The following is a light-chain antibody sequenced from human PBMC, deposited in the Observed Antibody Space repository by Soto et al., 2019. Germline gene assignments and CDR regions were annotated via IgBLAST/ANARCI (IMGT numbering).Light chain of an antibody. CDR1: SSDVGAHNF. V-gene: IGLV2-14*01. J-gene: IGLJ1*01. Sequence: QSALTQPASVSGSPGQSITISCTGTSSDVGAHNFVSWYQQHPGKAPKLMIYEVSNRPSGVSDRFSGSKSGNTASLTISGLQAEDEAYYYCNSYTNTAARVFGTGTKVTVL. CDR3: NSYTNTAARV. CDR2: EVS.